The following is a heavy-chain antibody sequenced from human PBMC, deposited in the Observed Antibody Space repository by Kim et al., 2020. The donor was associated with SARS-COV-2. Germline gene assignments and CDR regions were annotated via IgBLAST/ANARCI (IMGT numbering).Heavy chain of an antibody. V-gene: IGHV4-39*01. D-gene: IGHD2-2*01. CDR3: ARHLFCSSTSCYPWYFDL. J-gene: IGHJ2*01. Sequence: KSRVTISVDTSKNPFSLKLSSVTAADTAVYYCARHLFCSSTSCYPWYFDLWGRGTLVTVSS.